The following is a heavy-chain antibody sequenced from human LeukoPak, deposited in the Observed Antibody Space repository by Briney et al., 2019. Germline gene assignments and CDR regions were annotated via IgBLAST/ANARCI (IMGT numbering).Heavy chain of an antibody. V-gene: IGHV1-69*13. D-gene: IGHD3-10*01. CDR1: GGTLSRYA. CDR3: ARIVGIASRGYFDY. Sequence: SVKVSCKASGGTLSRYAISWVRQAPAQGPEWMGGIIPIFGTTNYAQKFQGRITITADESTSTAYMELSSLRSEDTAVYYCARIVGIASRGYFDYWGQGTLVTVSS. CDR2: IIPIFGTT. J-gene: IGHJ4*02.